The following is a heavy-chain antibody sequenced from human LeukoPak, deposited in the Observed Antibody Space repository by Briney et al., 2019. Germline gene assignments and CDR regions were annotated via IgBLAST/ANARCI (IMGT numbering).Heavy chain of an antibody. Sequence: GRSLSLSCAASRFTFSNYAMSWVRQAAGKGPEWVSGITSGHSTFYADSVKGRFTISRDNSKNTVYLQMNSLRAEDTAVYYCAKDYPECTGTTCSGEAFFDDWGQGTLVTVSS. J-gene: IGHJ4*02. CDR2: ITSGHST. V-gene: IGHV3-23*01. CDR3: AKDYPECTGTTCSGEAFFDD. D-gene: IGHD2-2*01. CDR1: RFTFSNYA.